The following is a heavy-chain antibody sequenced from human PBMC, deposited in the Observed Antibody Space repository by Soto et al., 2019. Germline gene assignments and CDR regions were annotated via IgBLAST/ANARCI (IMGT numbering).Heavy chain of an antibody. D-gene: IGHD4-4*01. CDR2: IYYSGST. CDR3: ARPGGLQHIHY. Sequence: LCRIRHDTGKGLGGVGGIYYSGSTDYIPSLKSRVTISVDTSKNQFSLKLTSVTAADTAVHYCARPGGLQHIHYPGQAPLVTLSS. J-gene: IGHJ4*02. V-gene: IGHV4-39*01.